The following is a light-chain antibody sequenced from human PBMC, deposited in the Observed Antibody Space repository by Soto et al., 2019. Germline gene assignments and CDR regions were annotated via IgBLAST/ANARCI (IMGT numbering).Light chain of an antibody. CDR3: SSYTTSGTLV. CDR1: SSDVGIYNY. Sequence: QSALTQPASVSGSPGQSITISCTGTSSDVGIYNYVSWYQQFPGMAPKLMIYDVGNRPSGVSNRFAGSKSGNTASLSISGLQAEDEADYYCSSYTTSGTLVFGGGTKLTVL. V-gene: IGLV2-14*01. J-gene: IGLJ2*01. CDR2: DVG.